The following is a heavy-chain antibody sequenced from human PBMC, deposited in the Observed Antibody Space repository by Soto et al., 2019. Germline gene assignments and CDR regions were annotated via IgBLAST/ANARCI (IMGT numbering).Heavy chain of an antibody. CDR1: GFTFSAYA. Sequence: GGSLRLSCAASGFTFSAYAMTWVRQAPGKGLEWVSIISGSDGATYYADSVKDRFTISRDNSKNTLYLQMNSLRAEDTAVYYCARSQTTVTSYDYWGQGTLVTVSS. J-gene: IGHJ4*02. CDR2: ISGSDGAT. CDR3: ARSQTTVTSYDY. D-gene: IGHD4-17*01. V-gene: IGHV3-23*01.